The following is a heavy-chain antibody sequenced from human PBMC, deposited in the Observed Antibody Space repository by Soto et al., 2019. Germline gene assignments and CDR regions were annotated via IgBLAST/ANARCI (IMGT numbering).Heavy chain of an antibody. Sequence: QVHLVQSGPEVKKPGASVKVSCEPSGYDFTAYPISWVRQAPGQGLEWMGWISTSNGVTHYAQHCQGRGTMTTDTATSTVDMELRSLKSDDTAVYYCARTGIVNRGDYDYWGQGTLVTVSS. J-gene: IGHJ4*02. D-gene: IGHD2-21*01. CDR1: GYDFTAYP. V-gene: IGHV1-18*04. CDR2: ISTSNGVT. CDR3: ARTGIVNRGDYDY.